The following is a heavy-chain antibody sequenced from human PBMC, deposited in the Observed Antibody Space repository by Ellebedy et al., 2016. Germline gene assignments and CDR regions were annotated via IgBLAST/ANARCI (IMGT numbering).Heavy chain of an antibody. D-gene: IGHD3-10*01. V-gene: IGHV1-18*01. CDR2: ISAYNGNT. J-gene: IGHJ4*02. Sequence: ASVKVSCKASGYTFTSYGISWVRQAPGQGLEWMGWISAYNGNTNYAQKLQGRVTMTTDTSTSTAYMELRSLRSDDTAVYYCARVVPQPIGELLGVDNYFDYWGQGALVTVSS. CDR3: ARVVPQPIGELLGVDNYFDY. CDR1: GYTFTSYG.